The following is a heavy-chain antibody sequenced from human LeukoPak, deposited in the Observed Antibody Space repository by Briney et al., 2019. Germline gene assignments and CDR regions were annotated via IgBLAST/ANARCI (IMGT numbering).Heavy chain of an antibody. J-gene: IGHJ4*02. CDR3: AGGNTRDDLDY. D-gene: IGHD3/OR15-3a*01. V-gene: IGHV4-4*08. CDR1: GGSISRYY. Sequence: SETLSLTCSVSGGSISRYYWSWIRQPPGKGLEWIGYIYHSGSTNSNPSLKTRLTISLDTSNKEVSLKLSSVTAADTAVYYCAGGNTRDDLDYWGQGILVTVSS. CDR2: IYHSGST.